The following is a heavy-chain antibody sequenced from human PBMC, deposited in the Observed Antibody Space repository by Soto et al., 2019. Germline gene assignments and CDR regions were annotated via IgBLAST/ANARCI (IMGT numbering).Heavy chain of an antibody. V-gene: IGHV1-3*01. D-gene: IGHD2-15*01. CDR3: AREGSRTYFDY. Sequence: QVQLVQSGAEVKKPGASVKVACKASGYTFTSYAIPWVPQAPGQRLEWMGWVNAANGDTKYSQKFQGRVTITRDASATTAYMELSSLRSEDTAVYYCAREGSRTYFDYWGQGTLVTVSS. CDR1: GYTFTSYA. CDR2: VNAANGDT. J-gene: IGHJ4*02.